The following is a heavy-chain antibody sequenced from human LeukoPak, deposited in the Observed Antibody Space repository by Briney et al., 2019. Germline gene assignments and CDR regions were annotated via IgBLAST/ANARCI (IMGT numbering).Heavy chain of an antibody. CDR2: ISYDGSNK. CDR3: AKDQGLMAWLLINY. J-gene: IGHJ4*02. D-gene: IGHD3-3*01. CDR1: GFTFSSYG. V-gene: IGHV3-30*18. Sequence: GRSLRLSCAASGFTFSSYGMHWVRQAPGKGLEWVAVISYDGSNKYYADSVKGRFTISRDNSKNTLYLQMNSLRAEDTAVYYCAKDQGLMAWLLINYWGQGTLVTVSS.